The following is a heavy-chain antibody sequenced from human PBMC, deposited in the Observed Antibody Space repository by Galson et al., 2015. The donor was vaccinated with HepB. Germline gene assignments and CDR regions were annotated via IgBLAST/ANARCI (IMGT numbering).Heavy chain of an antibody. V-gene: IGHV3-21*01. CDR3: ARDFRLEDTAMAPGDYYYYGMDV. CDR2: ISSSSSYI. Sequence: SLRLSCAASGFTFSSYSMNWVRQAPGKGLEWVSSISSSSSYIYYADSVKGRFTTSRDNAKNSLYLQMNSLRAEDTAVYYCARDFRLEDTAMAPGDYYYYGMDVWGQGTTVTVSS. J-gene: IGHJ6*02. D-gene: IGHD5-18*01. CDR1: GFTFSSYS.